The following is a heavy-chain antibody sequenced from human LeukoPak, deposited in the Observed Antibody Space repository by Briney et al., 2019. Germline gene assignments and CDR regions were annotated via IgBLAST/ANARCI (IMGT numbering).Heavy chain of an antibody. CDR3: ARHPYGSSWYDYYYGMDV. CDR2: IYYSGST. CDR1: GGSISSYY. V-gene: IGHV4-59*08. D-gene: IGHD6-13*01. Sequence: SETLSLTCTVSGGSISSYYWSWIRQPPGKGLEWIGYIYYSGSTNYNPSLKSRVTISVDTSKNQFSLKLSSVTAADTAVYYCARHPYGSSWYDYYYGMDVWGQGTTVTVS. J-gene: IGHJ6*02.